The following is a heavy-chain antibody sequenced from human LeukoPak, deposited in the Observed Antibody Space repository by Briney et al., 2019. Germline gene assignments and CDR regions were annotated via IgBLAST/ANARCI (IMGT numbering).Heavy chain of an antibody. CDR1: GGTFSSYA. V-gene: IGHV1-69*13. D-gene: IGHD5-18*01. CDR3: ASQNTAAGYYYYYGMDV. J-gene: IGHJ6*02. Sequence: SVKVSCKASGGTFSSYAISWVRQAPGQGLEWMGGIIPIFGTANYAQKFQGRVTITADESTSTAYMELSSLRSEDTAVYYCASQNTAAGYYYYYGMDVWGQGTTVTVSS. CDR2: IIPIFGTA.